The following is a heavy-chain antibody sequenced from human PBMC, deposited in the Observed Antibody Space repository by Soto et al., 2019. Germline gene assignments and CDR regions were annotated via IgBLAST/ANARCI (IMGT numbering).Heavy chain of an antibody. J-gene: IGHJ6*02. CDR3: ACIFSGGYGYGFYYYGMDV. CDR2: IYHSGST. CDR1: GGSISSGGFS. D-gene: IGHD5-18*01. Sequence: SETLSLTCAVSGGSISSGGFSWSWIRQPPGKGLESIGYIYHSGSTYYNPSLKSRVTISVDTSKNQFSLKLTSVTAADTAVYYCACIFSGGYGYGFYYYGMDVWGQGTTVTVSS. V-gene: IGHV4-30-2*01.